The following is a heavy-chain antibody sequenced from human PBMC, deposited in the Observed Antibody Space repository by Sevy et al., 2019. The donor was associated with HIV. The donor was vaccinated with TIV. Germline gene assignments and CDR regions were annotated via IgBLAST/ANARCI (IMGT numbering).Heavy chain of an antibody. CDR1: GGSFSGYY. D-gene: IGHD3-3*01. V-gene: IGHV4-34*01. J-gene: IGHJ4*02. CDR3: ARGPTGFWSAYEDY. CDR2: INHSGST. Sequence: SETLSLTCAVYGGSFSGYYWSWIRQPPGKGLEWIGEINHSGSTNYNPSLKSRVTISVDTSKNQFSLKLSSVTAADTAVYYCARGPTGFWSAYEDYWGQGTLVTVSS.